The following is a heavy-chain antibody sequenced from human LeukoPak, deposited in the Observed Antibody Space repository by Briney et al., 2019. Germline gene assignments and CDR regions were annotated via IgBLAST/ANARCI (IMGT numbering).Heavy chain of an antibody. CDR3: ARDLGYCTNGVCHTRFDY. D-gene: IGHD2-8*01. Sequence: ASVKVSCKASGYTFTSYDINWVRQATGQGLEWMGWMNPNSDNTGYAQKFQGRVTMTRNTSISTAYMELSSLRSEDTAVYYCARDLGYCTNGVCHTRFDYWGQGTLVAVSS. CDR2: MNPNSDNT. CDR1: GYTFTSYD. V-gene: IGHV1-8*01. J-gene: IGHJ4*02.